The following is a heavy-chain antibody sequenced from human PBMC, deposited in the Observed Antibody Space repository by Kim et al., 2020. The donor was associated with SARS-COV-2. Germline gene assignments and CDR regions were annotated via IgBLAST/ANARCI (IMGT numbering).Heavy chain of an antibody. CDR1: GGSISSSSYY. CDR2: IYYSGST. J-gene: IGHJ3*01. V-gene: IGHV4-39*01. CDR3: ARRVPRRAVDGTQDAF. Sequence: SETLSLTCTVSGGSISSSSYYWGWIRQPPGEGLEWIGSIYYSGSTYYNPSLKSRVTISVDTSKNQFSLKLSSVTAADTAVYYCARRVPRRAVDGTQDAF. D-gene: IGHD6-19*01.